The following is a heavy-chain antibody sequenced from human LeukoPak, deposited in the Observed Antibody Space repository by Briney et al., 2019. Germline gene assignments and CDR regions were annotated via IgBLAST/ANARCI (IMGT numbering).Heavy chain of an antibody. Sequence: PAGGSLRLSCAASGFTFSNYAMSWVRQAPGKGLEWVSGISGSGGSTYYADSVKGRFTISRDNSKNTLSLQMNSLRVDDTAVYYCAKESGDSTGYCYNSYYYYMHVWGTGTTVTVSS. CDR1: GFTFSNYA. CDR3: AKESGDSTGYCYNSYYYYMHV. D-gene: IGHD3-22*01. CDR2: ISGSGGST. J-gene: IGHJ6*03. V-gene: IGHV3-23*01.